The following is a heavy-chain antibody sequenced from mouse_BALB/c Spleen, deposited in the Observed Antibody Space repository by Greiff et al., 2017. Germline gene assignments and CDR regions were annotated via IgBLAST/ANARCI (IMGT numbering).Heavy chain of an antibody. J-gene: IGHJ2*01. Sequence: EAMLVESGGGLVKPGGSLKLSCAASGFTFSSYAMSWVRQTPEKRLEWVASISSGGSTYYPDSVKGRFTISRDNARNILYLQMSSLRSEDTAMYYCARGDGYGLYYFDYWGQGTTLTVSS. CDR3: ARGDGYGLYYFDY. CDR2: ISSGGST. V-gene: IGHV5-6-5*01. CDR1: GFTFSSYA. D-gene: IGHD2-2*01.